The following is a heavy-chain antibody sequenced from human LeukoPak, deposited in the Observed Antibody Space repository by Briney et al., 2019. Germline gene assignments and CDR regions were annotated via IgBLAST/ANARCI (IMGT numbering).Heavy chain of an antibody. CDR1: GDSISDYY. Sequence: PSETLSLTCTVSGDSISDYYWTWIRQPPGKGLEWIGYIYDSGTTNYNPSLKSRVTISMDTSKNQFSLNLKSVTAADTAIYYCARDRYCSGGYCYSGRFDPWGQGTLVTVSS. J-gene: IGHJ5*02. CDR2: IYDSGTT. D-gene: IGHD2-15*01. V-gene: IGHV4-59*01. CDR3: ARDRYCSGGYCYSGRFDP.